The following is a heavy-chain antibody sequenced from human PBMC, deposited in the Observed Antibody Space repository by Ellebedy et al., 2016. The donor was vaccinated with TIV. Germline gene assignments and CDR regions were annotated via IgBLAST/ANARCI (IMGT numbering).Heavy chain of an antibody. D-gene: IGHD2-15*01. CDR2: INQAGGEK. CDR1: GFTISRHW. V-gene: IGHV3-7*01. Sequence: GESLKISCAASGFTISRHWMSWVRQGPGKGLEWVANINQAGGEKNYVDSVRGRFTISRDNAKNSLYLQMNSLRAEDTAVYYCARLIGGTCQCAFDIWGQGTMVTVSS. J-gene: IGHJ3*02. CDR3: ARLIGGTCQCAFDI.